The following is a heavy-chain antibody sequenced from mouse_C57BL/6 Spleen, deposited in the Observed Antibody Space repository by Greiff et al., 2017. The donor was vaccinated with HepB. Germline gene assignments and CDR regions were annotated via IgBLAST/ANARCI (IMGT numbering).Heavy chain of an antibody. Sequence: QVQLQQPGAELVRPGTSVKLSCKASGYTFTSYWMHWVKQRPGQGLEWIGVIDPSDSYTNYNQKFKGKATLTVDTSSSTAYMQLSSLTSEDSAVYYCARGSWVVYAMDYWGQGTSVTVSS. V-gene: IGHV1-59*01. CDR3: ARGSWVVYAMDY. CDR2: IDPSDSYT. CDR1: GYTFTSYW. D-gene: IGHD4-1*01. J-gene: IGHJ4*01.